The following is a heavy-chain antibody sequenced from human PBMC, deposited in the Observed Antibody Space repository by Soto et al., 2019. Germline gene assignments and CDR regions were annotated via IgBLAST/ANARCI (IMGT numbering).Heavy chain of an antibody. CDR2: IYTSGTT. Sequence: LSLTCAVSGYSISSGYYWDWVRQAPGKGLEWVSVIYTSGTTYYADSVKGRFTISRDNFKNTLYLQMNSLRAEDTAMYYCARDGFGRYDDAGSEAFDIWGQGTMVTVSS. CDR1: GYSISSGYY. V-gene: IGHV3-53*01. J-gene: IGHJ3*02. D-gene: IGHD3-10*01. CDR3: ARDGFGRYDDAGSEAFDI.